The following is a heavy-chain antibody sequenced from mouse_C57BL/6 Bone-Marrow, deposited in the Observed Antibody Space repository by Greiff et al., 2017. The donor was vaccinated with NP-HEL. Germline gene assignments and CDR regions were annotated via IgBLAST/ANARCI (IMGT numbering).Heavy chain of an antibody. CDR3: ARRRWLPFYYAMDY. CDR1: GFTFSDYG. J-gene: IGHJ4*01. V-gene: IGHV5-17*01. CDR2: ISSGSSTI. Sequence: EVKLEESGGGLVKPGGSLKLSCAASGFTFSDYGMHWVRQAPEKGLEWVAYISSGSSTIYYADTVKGRFTISRDNAKNTLFLQMTSLRSEDTAMYYCARRRWLPFYYAMDYWGQGTSVTVSS. D-gene: IGHD2-3*01.